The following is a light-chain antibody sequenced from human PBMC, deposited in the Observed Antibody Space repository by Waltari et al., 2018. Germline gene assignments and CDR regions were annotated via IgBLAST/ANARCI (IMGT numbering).Light chain of an antibody. J-gene: IGKJ4*01. CDR3: QQANSYPLT. CDR1: QVISGH. Sequence: DIQMSQSPSSLSASVGDRVTITCRASQVISGHLNWYQQKPGKAPNLLIYYTNSLASGVPSRVSGSGSGTEFTLTISSLQPEDFVTYDCQQANSYPLTFGGGTKVEIK. V-gene: IGKV1-9*01. CDR2: YTN.